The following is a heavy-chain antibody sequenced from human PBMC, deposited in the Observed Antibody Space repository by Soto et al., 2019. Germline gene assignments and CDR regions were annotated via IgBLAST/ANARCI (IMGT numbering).Heavy chain of an antibody. CDR3: AKDQAGWGRYYTCFDY. CDR1: GFSFSSHD. Sequence: PVGSLRLSCAASGFSFSSHDISWVRQALGLVLDWFDIISGSVCSSYYADSVQGHFTISSDNSMITLSLQMHSLRADDSAVYYCAKDQAGWGRYYTCFDYCGQGTMDTVCS. J-gene: IGHJ4*02. D-gene: IGHD3-10*01. V-gene: IGHV3-23*01. CDR2: ISGSVCSS.